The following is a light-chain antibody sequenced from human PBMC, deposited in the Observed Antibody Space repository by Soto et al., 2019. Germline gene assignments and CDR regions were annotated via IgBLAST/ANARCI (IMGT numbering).Light chain of an antibody. CDR3: CSYEGTYTSFV. CDR2: DVT. V-gene: IGLV2-11*01. J-gene: IGLJ1*01. Sequence: QSALTQPRSVSGSPGQSVTTSCTGSSSDVGGYNYVSWYQQQPGKAPKLLIYDVTIRTSGVSARFSGSKSGNTASLTISGLQAEDDADYFCCSYEGTYTSFVFGTGTKVTVL. CDR1: SSDVGGYNY.